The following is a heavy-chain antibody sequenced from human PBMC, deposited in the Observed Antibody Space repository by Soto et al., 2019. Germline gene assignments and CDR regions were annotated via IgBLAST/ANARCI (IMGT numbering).Heavy chain of an antibody. Sequence: GGSLRLSCAASGFTFTSYAMNWVRQAPGKGLEWVSVISGSGGSTYYADSVKGRFTISRDNSKNTLYLQMNSLRAEDTAVYYCAKRTTGWYFDLWGSGTLVTVSS. CDR2: ISGSGGST. V-gene: IGHV3-23*01. CDR3: AKRTTGWYFDL. J-gene: IGHJ2*01. CDR1: GFTFTSYA.